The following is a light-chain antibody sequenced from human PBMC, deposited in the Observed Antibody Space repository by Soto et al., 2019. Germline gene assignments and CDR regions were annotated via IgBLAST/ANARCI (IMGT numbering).Light chain of an antibody. Sequence: EKVMTQSPAALSVSPGERATLSCRASQSVNSNLAWYQQKAGQAPRLLLYGASTRATGIPARFSGSASGTEFTLTISSLQSEDSAVYYCQQYHDWPLTFGGGTKV. CDR1: QSVNSN. J-gene: IGKJ4*01. V-gene: IGKV3-15*01. CDR3: QQYHDWPLT. CDR2: GAS.